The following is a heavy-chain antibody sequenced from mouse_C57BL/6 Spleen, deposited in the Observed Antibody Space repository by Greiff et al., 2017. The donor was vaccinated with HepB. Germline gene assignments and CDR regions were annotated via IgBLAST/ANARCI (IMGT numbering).Heavy chain of an antibody. CDR3: ARGEGVFDY. CDR1: GYSITSGYY. J-gene: IGHJ2*01. CDR2: ISYDGSN. V-gene: IGHV3-6*01. Sequence: VQLKESGPGLVKPSQSLSLTCSVTGYSITSGYYWNWIRQFPGNKLEWMGYISYDGSNNYNPSLKNRISITRDTSKNQFFLKLNSVTTEDTATYYCARGEGVFDYWGQGTTLTVSS.